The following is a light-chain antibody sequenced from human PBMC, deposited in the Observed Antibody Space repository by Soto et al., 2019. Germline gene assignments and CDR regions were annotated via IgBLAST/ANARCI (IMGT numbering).Light chain of an antibody. Sequence: DIQMTQSPSTLSASVGDRVTITCRASQSIISLLAWYQQKPGKAPKVLIFDASSLESGVPPRFSGSGSATEFTLTISSLQPDDFATYYCQQYSTYPWTFGQGTKVDI. CDR3: QQYSTYPWT. J-gene: IGKJ1*01. V-gene: IGKV1-5*01. CDR1: QSIISL. CDR2: DAS.